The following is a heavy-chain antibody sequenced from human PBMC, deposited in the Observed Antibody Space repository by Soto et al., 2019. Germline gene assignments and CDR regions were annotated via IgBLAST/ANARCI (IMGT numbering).Heavy chain of an antibody. Sequence: EVQLVESGGGLVKPGGSLRLSCAASGFTFSSYSMNWVRQAPGKGLEWVSSISTIYYADSVKGRFTISRDNAKNSLFLQMNRLTAEDTAVYYWARDGGSYYFDYWGQGTRVTVSS. CDR3: ARDGGSYYFDY. J-gene: IGHJ4*02. CDR1: GFTFSSYS. V-gene: IGHV3-21*01. D-gene: IGHD1-26*01. CDR2: ISTI.